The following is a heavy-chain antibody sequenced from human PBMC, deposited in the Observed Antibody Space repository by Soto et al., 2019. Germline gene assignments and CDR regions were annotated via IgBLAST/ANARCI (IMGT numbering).Heavy chain of an antibody. CDR3: ARVQQLVPPYDY. CDR2: INAGNGNT. V-gene: IGHV1-3*01. J-gene: IGHJ4*02. D-gene: IGHD6-6*01. CDR1: GYTFTSYA. Sequence: GASVKVSCKASGYTFTSYAMHWVRQAPGQRLEWMGWINAGNGNTKYSRKFQGRVTITRDTSASTAYMELSSLRSEDTAAYYCARVQQLVPPYDYWGQGTLVTVSS.